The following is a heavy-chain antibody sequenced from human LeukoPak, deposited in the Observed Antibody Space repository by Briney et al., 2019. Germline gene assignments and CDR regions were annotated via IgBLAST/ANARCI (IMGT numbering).Heavy chain of an antibody. V-gene: IGHV3-30*04. CDR3: ASSGYGVRGVTPYYYYGMDV. CDR1: GFTFSSYA. J-gene: IGHJ6*04. D-gene: IGHD3-10*01. CDR2: ISYDGSNK. Sequence: GRSLRLSCAASGFTFSSYAMHWVRQDPGKGLEWVAVISYDGSNKYYADSVKGRFTISRDNSKNTLYLQMNSLRAEDTAVYYCASSGYGVRGVTPYYYYGMDVWGKGTTVTVSS.